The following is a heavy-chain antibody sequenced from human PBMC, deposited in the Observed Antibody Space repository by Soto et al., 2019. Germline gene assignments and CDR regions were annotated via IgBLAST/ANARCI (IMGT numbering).Heavy chain of an antibody. V-gene: IGHV3-30*18. CDR3: AKTQFKTTVANRFLLKYNMDP. J-gene: IGHJ6*02. Sequence: QVQLVESGGGVVQPGRPLRLSCAASGFTPSDFGMHWVRQAPGKGLEWVAFISDDGSNKYYGDSGKARFTISRDNSRNTVHLQMNSLREEDTSVYYCAKTQFKTTVANRFLLKYNMDPWGQGTTVTVSS. CDR2: ISDDGSNK. D-gene: IGHD4-17*01. CDR1: GFTPSDFG.